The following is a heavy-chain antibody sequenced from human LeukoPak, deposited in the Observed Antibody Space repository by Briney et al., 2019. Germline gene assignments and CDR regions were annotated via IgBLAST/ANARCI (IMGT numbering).Heavy chain of an antibody. CDR1: GYIFTNYY. CDR3: AREGDSSGVGWFDP. CDR2: INPGGGST. Sequence: SVKVSCKASGYIFTNYYMHWVRQAPGQGLEWMGIINPGGGSTSYPQKFQGRVTMTRDMSTSAVYMELSSLRSGDTAVYYCAREGDSSGVGWFDPWGQGTLVTVSS. D-gene: IGHD6-25*01. V-gene: IGHV1-46*01. J-gene: IGHJ5*02.